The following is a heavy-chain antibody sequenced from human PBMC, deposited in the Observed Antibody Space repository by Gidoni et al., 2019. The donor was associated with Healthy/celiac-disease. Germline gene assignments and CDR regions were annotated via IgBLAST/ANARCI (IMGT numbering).Heavy chain of an antibody. Sequence: VQLPESAPGLVKPSATMSSTCNVAGGSISSYYWSWIRQPAGKGLEWIGRIDTSGSTSYPPSLKSRVTMSVDTAKNQCSLKLSSVTAADTAVDYCASEELGPPGYWGQGTLVTVSS. CDR3: ASEELGPPGY. CDR1: GGSISSYY. CDR2: IDTSGST. V-gene: IGHV4-4*07. J-gene: IGHJ4*02. D-gene: IGHD7-27*01.